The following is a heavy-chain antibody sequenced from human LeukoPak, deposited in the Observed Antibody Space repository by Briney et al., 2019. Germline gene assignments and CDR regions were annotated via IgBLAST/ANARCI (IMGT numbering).Heavy chain of an antibody. Sequence: GSSVKVSCKASGGTFSIYAISWVRQAPGQGLEWMGGIIPIFGTANYAQKFQGRVTITADESTSTAYMELSSLRSEDTAVYYCARDQAVAGIYYFDYWGQGTLVTVSS. V-gene: IGHV1-69*01. CDR3: ARDQAVAGIYYFDY. J-gene: IGHJ4*02. CDR1: GGTFSIYA. CDR2: IIPIFGTA. D-gene: IGHD6-19*01.